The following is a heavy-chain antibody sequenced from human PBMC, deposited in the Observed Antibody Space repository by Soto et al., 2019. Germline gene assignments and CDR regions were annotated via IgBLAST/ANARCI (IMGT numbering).Heavy chain of an antibody. CDR2: IYPDDSHT. CDR1: GYSFTSYW. Sequence: PGESLKISCKGSGYSFTSYWIGWVRQMPGKGLEWMGIIYPDDSHTRYSPSFQGQVTMSADKSISTAYLQWSSLKASDTAMYYCASSAQWGYSSGWSDRYYYGMDVWGAGTTVTVAS. V-gene: IGHV5-51*01. J-gene: IGHJ6*04. D-gene: IGHD6-19*01. CDR3: ASSAQWGYSSGWSDRYYYGMDV.